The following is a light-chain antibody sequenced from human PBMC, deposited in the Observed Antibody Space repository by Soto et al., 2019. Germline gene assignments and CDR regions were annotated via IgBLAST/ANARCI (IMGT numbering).Light chain of an antibody. CDR1: QSISSY. V-gene: IGKV1-39*01. CDR2: AAS. J-gene: IGKJ1*01. CDR3: QQSYSTPQT. Sequence: DIQMTQSPPSLSASVGDRVTITCRASQSISSYLNWYQQKPGKAPKLLIYAASSLQSGVPSRFSGSGSVTDFTLTIISLQPEDFATYYCQQSYSTPQTFGQGTKVDIK.